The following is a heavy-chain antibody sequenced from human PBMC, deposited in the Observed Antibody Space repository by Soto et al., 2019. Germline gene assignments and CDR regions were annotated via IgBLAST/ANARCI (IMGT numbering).Heavy chain of an antibody. J-gene: IGHJ3*02. CDR2: IYYSGST. Sequence: SETLSLTCTVSGGSISSSSYYWGWIRQPPGKGLEWIGSIYYSGSTYYNPSLKSRVTISVDTSKNQFSLKLSSVTAADTAVYYCARQVGYGDYGVAFEIWGQGTMVTV. V-gene: IGHV4-39*01. CDR1: GGSISSSSYY. D-gene: IGHD4-17*01. CDR3: ARQVGYGDYGVAFEI.